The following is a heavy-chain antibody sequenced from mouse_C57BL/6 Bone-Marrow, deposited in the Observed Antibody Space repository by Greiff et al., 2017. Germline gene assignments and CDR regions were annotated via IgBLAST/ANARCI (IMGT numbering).Heavy chain of an antibody. V-gene: IGHV1-80*01. CDR3: ARTGLPVYFDY. Sequence: QVQLQQSGAELVKPGASVKISCKASGYAFSSYWMNWVKQRPGKGLEWIGQIYPGDGDTTYNGKFKGKATLTADKSSSTAYMQLSSLTSEDSAVYFCARTGLPVYFDYWGQGTTLTVSS. CDR1: GYAFSSYW. J-gene: IGHJ2*01. D-gene: IGHD2-1*01. CDR2: IYPGDGDT.